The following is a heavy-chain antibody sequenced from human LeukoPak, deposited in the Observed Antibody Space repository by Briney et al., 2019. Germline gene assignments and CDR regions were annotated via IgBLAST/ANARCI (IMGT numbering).Heavy chain of an antibody. CDR3: ARDLYYRPRRGPGYSYNRTGPGYYGMDV. J-gene: IGHJ6*02. V-gene: IGHV4-61*08. CDR1: GGSISSGGYY. Sequence: PSETLSLTCTVSGGSISSGGYYWSWIRQHPGKGLEWIGYLYYSGSTNYNPSLKSRVTISVDTSKNQFSLKLISVTAADTAVYYCARDLYYRPRRGPGYSYNRTGPGYYGMDVWGQGTTVTVSS. D-gene: IGHD2-21*01. CDR2: LYYSGST.